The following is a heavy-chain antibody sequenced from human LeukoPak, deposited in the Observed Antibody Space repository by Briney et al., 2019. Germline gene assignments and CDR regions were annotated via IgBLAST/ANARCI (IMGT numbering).Heavy chain of an antibody. CDR2: IYHRGST. CDR3: ARLAPYDSSGYYYVAEYFQH. CDR1: GYSISSGYY. V-gene: IGHV4-38-2*01. Sequence: TSETLSLTCAVSGYSISSGYYWGWIRPPPGKGLEGIGSIYHRGSTYYDPSLNGRVTISVDTSKSQFSLKLSSVTAADTAVYYCARLAPYDSSGYYYVAEYFQHWGQGTLVTVSS. D-gene: IGHD3-22*01. J-gene: IGHJ1*01.